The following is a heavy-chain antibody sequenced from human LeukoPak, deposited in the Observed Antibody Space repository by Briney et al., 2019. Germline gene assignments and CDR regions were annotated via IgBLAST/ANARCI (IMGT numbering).Heavy chain of an antibody. CDR3: ARLDGGDHYFDS. Sequence: PSESLSLACNVSGGPLIGDYWNWVRKPPGKGREWIGFINYSGRTDYSSSLKNLVTMSVDTSKNQCSLQLTSVTAADTALYCGARLDGGDHYFDSWGQGILVTVSS. CDR1: GGPLIGDY. J-gene: IGHJ4*02. CDR2: INYSGRT. D-gene: IGHD4-17*01. V-gene: IGHV4-59*08.